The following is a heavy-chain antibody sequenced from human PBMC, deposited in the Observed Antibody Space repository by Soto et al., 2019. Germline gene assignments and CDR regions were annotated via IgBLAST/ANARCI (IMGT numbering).Heavy chain of an antibody. CDR2: IWYDGSSK. CDR1: GFTFSSYG. Sequence: GGSLRLSCAASGFTFSSYGMHWVRQAPGKGLEWVAVIWYDGSSKYYADSVKGRFTNSRDNSKNTLYLQMNSLRAEDTAVYYCARDRQFGVVIPTYYYYGMDVWGQGTTVTVSS. J-gene: IGHJ6*02. CDR3: ARDRQFGVVIPTYYYYGMDV. V-gene: IGHV3-33*01. D-gene: IGHD3-3*01.